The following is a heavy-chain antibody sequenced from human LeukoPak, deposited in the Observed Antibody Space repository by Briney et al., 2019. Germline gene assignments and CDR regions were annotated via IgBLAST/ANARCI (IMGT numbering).Heavy chain of an antibody. CDR1: GYNFTSYW. CDR3: AREGDTTSGVFDI. CDR2: IYPGDSDT. Sequence: GECLKISCKNSGYNFTSYWIGWVRQMPGEGLEWMGIIYPGDSDTRYSPSFQGQVTISVDKSISTAYLQWSSLKASDTAMYYCAREGDTTSGVFDIWGQGTMVTVSS. D-gene: IGHD2/OR15-2a*01. V-gene: IGHV5-51*01. J-gene: IGHJ3*02.